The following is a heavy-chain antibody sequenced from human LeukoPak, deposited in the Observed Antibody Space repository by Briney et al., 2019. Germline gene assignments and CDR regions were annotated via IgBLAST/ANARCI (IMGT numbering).Heavy chain of an antibody. D-gene: IGHD2-2*01. CDR1: GYTFTSYY. V-gene: IGHV1-18*04. J-gene: IGHJ4*02. CDR3: ARDRGLVVPAAPFDY. CDR2: ISAYNGNT. Sequence: VASVKVSCKASGYTFTSYYMHWVRQAPGQGLEWMGWISAYNGNTNYAQKLQGRVTMTTDTSTSTAYMELRSLRSDDTAVYYCARDRGLVVPAAPFDYWGQGTLVTVSS.